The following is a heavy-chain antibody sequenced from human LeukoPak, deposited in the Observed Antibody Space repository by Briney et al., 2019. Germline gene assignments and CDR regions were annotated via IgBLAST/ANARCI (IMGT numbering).Heavy chain of an antibody. J-gene: IGHJ5*02. CDR1: GGTFSSYA. CDR3: ARDPYDILTGYNWFDP. V-gene: IGHV1-69*04. CDR2: IIPIFGIA. Sequence: GASVKVSCKASGGTFSSYAISCVRQAPGQGLEWMGRIIPIFGIANYAQKFQGRVTITADKSTSTAYMELSSLRSEDTAVYYCARDPYDILTGYNWFDPWGQGTLVTVSS. D-gene: IGHD3-9*01.